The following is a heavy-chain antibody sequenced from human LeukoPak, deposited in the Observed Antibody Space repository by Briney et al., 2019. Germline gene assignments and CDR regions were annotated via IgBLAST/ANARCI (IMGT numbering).Heavy chain of an antibody. Sequence: SETLSLTCTVSGDSIIGYYWSWIRQSPGKRLEWIGYIYNTVDTTYNPSLESRVTISLDMSNKQFSLRLSSVTAADTAVYYCARRRYYDSTGYNPTYYFGYWGQGILVTVSS. J-gene: IGHJ4*01. D-gene: IGHD3-22*01. CDR2: IYNTVDT. V-gene: IGHV4-59*01. CDR3: ARRRYYDSTGYNPTYYFGY. CDR1: GDSIIGYY.